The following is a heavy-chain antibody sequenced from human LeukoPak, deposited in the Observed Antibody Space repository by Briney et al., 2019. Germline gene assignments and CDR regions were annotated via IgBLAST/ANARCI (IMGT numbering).Heavy chain of an antibody. D-gene: IGHD1-1*01. Sequence: SETLSLTCAVPGGSISSSNWWSWVRQPPGKGLEWIGEIYHSGSTNYNPSLKSRVTISVDKSKNQFSLKLSSVTAADTAVYYCARAALEPREYYYGMDVWGQGTTVTVSS. CDR3: ARAALEPREYYYGMDV. J-gene: IGHJ6*02. CDR2: IYHSGST. V-gene: IGHV4-4*02. CDR1: GGSISSSNW.